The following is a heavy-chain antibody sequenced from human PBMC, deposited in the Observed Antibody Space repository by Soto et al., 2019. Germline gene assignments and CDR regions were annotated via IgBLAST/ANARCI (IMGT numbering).Heavy chain of an antibody. V-gene: IGHV1-46*01. CDR3: ARDSGYGIFDY. CDR2: IDPSGGYT. CDR1: GYTFTNYY. Sequence: GASVKVSCKASGYTFTNYYIHWVRQAPGQGLEWMGIIDPSGGYTSYAQKFQGRVSLTRDKSTSTVYMDLSSLRSEDTAVYYCARDSGYGIFDYWGQGTLVTVSS. D-gene: IGHD5-12*01. J-gene: IGHJ4*02.